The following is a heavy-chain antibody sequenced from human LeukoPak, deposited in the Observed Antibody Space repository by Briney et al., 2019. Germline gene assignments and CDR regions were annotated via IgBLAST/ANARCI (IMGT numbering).Heavy chain of an antibody. D-gene: IGHD3-9*01. Sequence: GGSLRLSCAASGFTFSDYYMSWIRQAPGKGLEWVSYISSSSSYTNYADSVKGRFTISRDNAKNSLYLQMNSLRAEDTAVYYCARAQYDILTGYRHDAFDIWGQGTMVTVSS. J-gene: IGHJ3*02. CDR3: ARAQYDILTGYRHDAFDI. V-gene: IGHV3-11*06. CDR2: ISSSSSYT. CDR1: GFTFSDYY.